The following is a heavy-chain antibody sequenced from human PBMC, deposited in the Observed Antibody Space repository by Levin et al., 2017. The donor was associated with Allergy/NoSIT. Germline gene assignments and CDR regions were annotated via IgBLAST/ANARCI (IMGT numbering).Heavy chain of an antibody. CDR3: ARETGGSGGDNWLDP. CDR2: VYYTGST. D-gene: IGHD5-12*01. V-gene: IGHV4-59*01. Sequence: SETLSLTCTVSGGSISSYYWSWIRQPPGKGLEWVGDVYYTGSTNYNPSLESRVTMSVDTAKNQFSLKLTSVTAADTAVYNCARETGGSGGDNWLDPWGQGTLVTVSS. J-gene: IGHJ5*02. CDR1: GGSISSYY.